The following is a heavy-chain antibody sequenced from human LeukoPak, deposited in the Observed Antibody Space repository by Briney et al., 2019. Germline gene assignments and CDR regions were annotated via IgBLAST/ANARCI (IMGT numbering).Heavy chain of an antibody. D-gene: IGHD3-3*01. J-gene: IGHJ5*02. Sequence: ASVKVSCKASGYTFTSYGISWVRQAPGQGPEWMGWISAYNGNTNYAQKLQGRVTMTTDTSTSTAYMELRSLRSDDTAVYYCARTPPYYDFWSGYYTYWFDPWGQGTLVTVSS. CDR1: GYTFTSYG. CDR2: ISAYNGNT. CDR3: ARTPPYYDFWSGYYTYWFDP. V-gene: IGHV1-18*01.